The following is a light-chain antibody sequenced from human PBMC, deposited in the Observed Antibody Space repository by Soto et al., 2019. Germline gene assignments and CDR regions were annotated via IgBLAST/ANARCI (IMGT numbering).Light chain of an antibody. Sequence: DIVMPQSPLSLPVTPGEPASISCRSSQSLLHSNGYNYLDWYLQKPGQSPQLLIYLATNRASGVXDXXSGNGSGTDFPLNISRVEAEDVGVYYGIQPRQTAALFGGGAKGEI. CDR3: IQPRQTAAL. CDR2: LAT. CDR1: QSLLHSNGYNY. V-gene: IGKV2-28*01. J-gene: IGKJ4*01.